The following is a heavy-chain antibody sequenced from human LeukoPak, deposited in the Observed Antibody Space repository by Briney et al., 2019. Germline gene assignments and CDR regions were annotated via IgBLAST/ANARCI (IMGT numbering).Heavy chain of an antibody. J-gene: IGHJ3*02. D-gene: IGHD2-2*01. CDR1: GFTFSSYA. CDR3: ARDRGGVYCSSTSCYYDAFDI. V-gene: IGHV3-30-3*01. Sequence: GGSLRLSCAASGFTFSSYAMHWVRQAPGKGLEWVAAISYDGSNKYYADSVKGRFTISRDNSKNTLYLQMNSLRAEDTAVYYCARDRGGVYCSSTSCYYDAFDIWGQGTMVTVSS. CDR2: ISYDGSNK.